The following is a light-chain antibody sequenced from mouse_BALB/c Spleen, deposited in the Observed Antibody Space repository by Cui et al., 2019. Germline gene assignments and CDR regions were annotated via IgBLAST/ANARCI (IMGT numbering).Light chain of an antibody. Sequence: DIKMTQSPASLSVYVGETVTITCRASENIYSKLAWYQQKQGKAPQLLVYAATNLADGVPSRFSGSGSGTQYSLKINSLQSEDFGSYYCQHFWSTPWTFGGGTKLEIK. CDR1: ENIYSK. V-gene: IGKV12-46*01. CDR3: QHFWSTPWT. CDR2: AAT. J-gene: IGKJ1*01.